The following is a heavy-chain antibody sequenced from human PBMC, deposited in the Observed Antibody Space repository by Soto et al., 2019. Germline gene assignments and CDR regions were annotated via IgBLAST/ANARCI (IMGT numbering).Heavy chain of an antibody. Sequence: PGGSLRLSCAASGFTFSDYYMSWIRQAPGTGLEWVSYSSISSSYTNYADSVKGRFTISRDHAKNSMYLPMSSLRAEDTAVDYCARYDLYDILTGYYDYWGQGTLVTVSS. CDR2: SSISSSYT. CDR1: GFTFSDYY. V-gene: IGHV3-11*06. CDR3: ARYDLYDILTGYYDY. J-gene: IGHJ4*02. D-gene: IGHD3-9*01.